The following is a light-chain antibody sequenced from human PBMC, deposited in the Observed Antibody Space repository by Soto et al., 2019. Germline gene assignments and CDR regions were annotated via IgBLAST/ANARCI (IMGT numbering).Light chain of an antibody. V-gene: IGLV2-14*03. CDR2: DVN. Sequence: QSALTQPASVSGSPGQSITISCTGTSSDIGAYNFVSWYQQHPGKAPKLMLYDVNIRPSGVSNRFSGSKSGNTASLTISWLQAEDEADDYCTSWTTSTTMIFGGGTKVTVL. J-gene: IGLJ2*01. CDR1: SSDIGAYNF. CDR3: TSWTTSTTMI.